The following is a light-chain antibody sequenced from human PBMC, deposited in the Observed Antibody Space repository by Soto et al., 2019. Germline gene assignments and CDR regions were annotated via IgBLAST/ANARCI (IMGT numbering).Light chain of an antibody. J-gene: IGKJ3*01. CDR3: QQVISYPPG. CDR2: AAS. V-gene: IGKV1-9*01. Sequence: DIQLTQSPSFLSASVGDRVTITCRASQGISTFLAWYQQRPGKAPKLLIYAASTLQSGVPSRFSGNGSGTEFTLTISSLQPEDFATYYCQQVISYPPGFGPGTKVDIK. CDR1: QGISTF.